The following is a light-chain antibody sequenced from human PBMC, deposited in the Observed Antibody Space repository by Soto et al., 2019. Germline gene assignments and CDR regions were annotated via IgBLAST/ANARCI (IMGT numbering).Light chain of an antibody. CDR2: TTN. CDR3: AAWDDSLNGHV. V-gene: IGLV1-44*01. CDR1: SSNIGTNS. Sequence: QSVLTQPHSASGTPGQRVTISCSESSSNIGTNSVHWFQQLPGTAPKLLISTTNQRPSGVPERFSGSKSGTSASLAISGLQSEDEADYYCAAWDDSLNGHVFGTGTKVTV. J-gene: IGLJ1*01.